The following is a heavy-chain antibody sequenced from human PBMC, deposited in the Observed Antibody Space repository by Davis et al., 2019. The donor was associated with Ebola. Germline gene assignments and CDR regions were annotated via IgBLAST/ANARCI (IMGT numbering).Heavy chain of an antibody. D-gene: IGHD2/OR15-2a*01. CDR3: ARDNSNTHWPFYFDY. Sequence: GESLKISCAASGFTFSSYSMNWVRQAPGKGLEWVANIKQDGSEKYYVDSVKGRFTISRDNAKNSLYLQMNSLRAEDTAVYYCARDNSNTHWPFYFDYWGQGTLVTVSS. V-gene: IGHV3-7*01. J-gene: IGHJ4*02. CDR1: GFTFSSYS. CDR2: IKQDGSEK.